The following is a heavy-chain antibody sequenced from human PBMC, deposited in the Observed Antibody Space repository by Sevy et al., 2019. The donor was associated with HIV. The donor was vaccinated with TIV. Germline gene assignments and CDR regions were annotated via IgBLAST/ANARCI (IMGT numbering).Heavy chain of an antibody. CDR2: ISGSGGST. Sequence: GGSLRLSCAASGFTFRSYAMSWVRQAPGKGLEWVSGISGSGGSTYYADSVKGRFSISRDNSKNTLYLQMNSLRAEDTXXXYCAKDPYHDYXWGSXXXNRXXXXWGXGTLVTVSS. J-gene: IGHJ4*02. V-gene: IGHV3-23*01. CDR1: GFTFRSYA. CDR3: AKDPYHDYXWGSXXXNRXXXX. D-gene: IGHD3-16*01.